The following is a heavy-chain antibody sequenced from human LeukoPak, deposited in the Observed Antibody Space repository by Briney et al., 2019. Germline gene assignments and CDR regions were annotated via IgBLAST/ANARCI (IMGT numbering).Heavy chain of an antibody. Sequence: GGSLRLSCAASGFTFDDYAMHWVRQAPGKGLEWVSLISGDGGSTYYADSVKGRFTISRDNSKNSLYLQMNSLRTEDTALYYCAKVLGYYARSGYFQEGGVDYWGQGTLVNVSS. CDR2: ISGDGGST. CDR1: GFTFDDYA. CDR3: AKVLGYYARSGYFQEGGVDY. D-gene: IGHD3-22*01. V-gene: IGHV3-43*02. J-gene: IGHJ4*02.